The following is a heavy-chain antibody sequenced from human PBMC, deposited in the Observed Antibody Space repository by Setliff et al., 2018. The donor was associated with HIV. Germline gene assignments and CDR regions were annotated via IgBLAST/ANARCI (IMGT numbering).Heavy chain of an antibody. CDR3: AREGGLDYYDSSGHYSY. Sequence: SETLSLTCTVSGGSISSNSHYWGWIRQPPGKGLEWIGSIYYSGNTYYNPSLKSRVTISVDTSKNQFSLKLSSVTAADTAVYYCAREGGLDYYDSSGHYSYWGQGTPVTVSS. CDR1: GGSISSNSHY. V-gene: IGHV4-39*07. J-gene: IGHJ4*02. D-gene: IGHD3-22*01. CDR2: IYYSGNT.